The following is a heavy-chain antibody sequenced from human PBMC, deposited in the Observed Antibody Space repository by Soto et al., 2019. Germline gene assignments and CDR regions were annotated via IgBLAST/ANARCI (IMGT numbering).Heavy chain of an antibody. D-gene: IGHD2-15*01. V-gene: IGHV4-34*01. CDR2: INHSGST. CDR3: ARGVVSVVAATFNYFDY. J-gene: IGHJ4*02. CDR1: GGSFSGHY. Sequence: TLSLTCAVYGGSFSGHYWSWIRQPPGKGLEWIGEINHSGSTNYNPSLKSRVTISVDTSKNQFSLKLSSVTAADTAVYYCARGVVSVVAATFNYFDYWGQGTLVTVSS.